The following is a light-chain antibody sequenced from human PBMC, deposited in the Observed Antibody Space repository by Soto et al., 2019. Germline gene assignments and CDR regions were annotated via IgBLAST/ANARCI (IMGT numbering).Light chain of an antibody. CDR1: QAIHSF. J-gene: IGKJ1*01. CDR2: DAS. CDR3: QQFHSFPWT. Sequence: DIQMTQSPSTLSASVGDRVTITYRASQAIHSFLAWYQQKAEKAPKLLIYDASNLESGVPSRFSGSGSGTEFTLTVSSLQPDDFATFYCQQFHSFPWTFGQGTKVEI. V-gene: IGKV1-5*01.